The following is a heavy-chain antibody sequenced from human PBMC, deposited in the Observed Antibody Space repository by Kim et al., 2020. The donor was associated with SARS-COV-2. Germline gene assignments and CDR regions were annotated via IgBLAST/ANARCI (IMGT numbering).Heavy chain of an antibody. D-gene: IGHD4-17*01. CDR1: GFTFSSYE. V-gene: IGHV3-48*03. Sequence: GGSLRLSCAASGFTFSSYEMNWVRQAPGKGLEWVSYISSSGSTIYYADSVKGRFTISRDNAKNSLYLQMNSLRAEDTAVYYCARDRGYGDYRRVFDYWGQGTLVTVSS. CDR3: ARDRGYGDYRRVFDY. CDR2: ISSSGSTI. J-gene: IGHJ4*02.